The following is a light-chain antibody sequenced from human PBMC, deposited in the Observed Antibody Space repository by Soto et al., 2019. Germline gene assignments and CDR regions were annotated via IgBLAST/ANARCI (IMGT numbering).Light chain of an antibody. V-gene: IGLV2-14*01. Sequence: QSVLTQPASVSGSLGQSITISCTGSNRDIGAYNLVSWYQQYPDTAPKLIIYEVRNRPSGVSYRFTGSRSGNTASLTISALQAYDESTFYCISYTTTSTMLFGGETKVTV. CDR1: NRDIGAYNL. CDR2: EVR. CDR3: ISYTTTSTML. J-gene: IGLJ3*02.